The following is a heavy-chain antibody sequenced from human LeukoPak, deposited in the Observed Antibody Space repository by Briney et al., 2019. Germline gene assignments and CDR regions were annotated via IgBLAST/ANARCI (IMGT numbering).Heavy chain of an antibody. J-gene: IGHJ4*02. CDR1: GYTLTGYY. Sequence: ASVKVSCKASGYTLTGYYMHWVRQAPGQGLEWMGWINPNSGGTNYAQKFQGRVTMTRDASISTAYMELSRLRSDDTAVYYCARDLRSGWYGSTVDYWGQGTLVTVSS. CDR2: INPNSGGT. V-gene: IGHV1-2*02. D-gene: IGHD6-19*01. CDR3: ARDLRSGWYGSTVDY.